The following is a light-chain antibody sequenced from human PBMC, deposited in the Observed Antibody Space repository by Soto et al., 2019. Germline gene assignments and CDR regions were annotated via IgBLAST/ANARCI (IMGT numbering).Light chain of an antibody. V-gene: IGKV2-28*01. Sequence: EIVMTQSPLSLPVTPGEPASISCRSSQSLLHSNGFNYLDWYLRKPGQSPQLLIYMGSNRASGVPDRFSGSGSGTDFTVKISRVEAEDVGVYYCMQAVQTPWTFGQGTKVECK. CDR1: QSLLHSNGFNY. J-gene: IGKJ1*01. CDR3: MQAVQTPWT. CDR2: MGS.